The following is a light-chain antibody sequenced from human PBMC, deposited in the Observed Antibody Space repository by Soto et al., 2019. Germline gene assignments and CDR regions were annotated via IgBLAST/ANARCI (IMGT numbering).Light chain of an antibody. CDR1: SSDVGGYNF. J-gene: IGLJ1*01. CDR2: EVS. Sequence: QSALTQPPSASGSPGQSVTISCTGTSSDVGGYNFVSWYQQHPGKAPKLIIYEVSKRPSGVPYRFSGSKSGNTASLTVSGLQAEDEADYYCSSYTTAFFYVFGTGTKVTVL. CDR3: SSYTTAFFYV. V-gene: IGLV2-8*01.